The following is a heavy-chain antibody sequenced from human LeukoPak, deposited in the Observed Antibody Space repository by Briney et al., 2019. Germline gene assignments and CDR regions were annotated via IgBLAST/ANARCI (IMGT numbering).Heavy chain of an antibody. CDR3: AKDKDHTLTGYYGY. CDR1: GFTFSNYA. J-gene: IGHJ4*02. V-gene: IGHV3-23*01. Sequence: TGGSLRLSCAASGFTFSNYAMTWVRQAPGKGLEWVSAITGPGGSTCYADSVKGRFTISRDNSKNTLYLQMNSLRAEDTAVYYCAKDKDHTLTGYYGYWGQGTLVTVSS. CDR2: ITGPGGST. D-gene: IGHD3-9*01.